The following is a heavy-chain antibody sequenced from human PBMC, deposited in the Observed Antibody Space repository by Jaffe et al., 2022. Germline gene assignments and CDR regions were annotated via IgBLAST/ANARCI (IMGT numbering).Heavy chain of an antibody. V-gene: IGHV1-45*02. CDR2: ITPFNGNT. J-gene: IGHJ4*02. Sequence: QMQLVQSGAEVKKTGSSVKVSCKASGYTFTYRYLHWVRQAPGQALEWMGWITPFNGNTNYAQKFQDRVTITRDRSMSTAYMELSSLRSEDTAMYYCASGEDIVATSPFDYWGQGTLVTVSS. CDR1: GYTFTYRY. D-gene: IGHD5-12*01. CDR3: ASGEDIVATSPFDY.